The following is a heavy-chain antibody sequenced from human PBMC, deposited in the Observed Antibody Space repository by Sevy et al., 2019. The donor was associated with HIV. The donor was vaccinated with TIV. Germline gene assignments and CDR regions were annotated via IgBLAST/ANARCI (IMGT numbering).Heavy chain of an antibody. D-gene: IGHD6-19*01. CDR2: INRDESAR. CDR3: VTDDRPSVWLFDF. J-gene: IGHJ4*02. V-gene: IGHV3-7*01. CDR1: GFSFRSYW. Sequence: GGSLRLSCAASGFSFRSYWMTWVRQAPGKGLEWVANINRDESARNYVDSVKGRFTISRDNAKNLLYLQINSLRVDDTAVYYCVTDDRPSVWLFDFWGPGAQVTVSS.